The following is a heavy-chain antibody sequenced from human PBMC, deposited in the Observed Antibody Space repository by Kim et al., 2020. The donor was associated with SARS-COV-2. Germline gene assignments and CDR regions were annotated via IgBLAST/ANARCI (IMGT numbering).Heavy chain of an antibody. D-gene: IGHD5-18*01. CDR2: IYYSGST. V-gene: IGHV4-31*03. CDR1: GGSISSGGYY. CDR3: ASRYSYGYEAFDP. J-gene: IGHJ5*02. Sequence: SETLSLTCTVSGGSISSGGYYWSWIRQHPGKGLEWIGYIYYSGSTYYNPSLKSRVTISVDTSKNQFSLKLSSVTAADTAVYYCASRYSYGYEAFDPWGQGTLVTVSS.